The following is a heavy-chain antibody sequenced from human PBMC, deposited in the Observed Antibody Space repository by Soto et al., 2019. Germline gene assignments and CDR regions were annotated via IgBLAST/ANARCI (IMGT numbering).Heavy chain of an antibody. Sequence: PSETLSLTCTFSGNTGTVSSHYWSWIRQPPGKGLEWIGYIYYSGNTDYNPSLKSRVTISLDTSRNQFSLKLNSVTAADTAVYFCATAVASFDYWGQGTLVTVPQ. V-gene: IGHV4-59*02. CDR3: ATAVASFDY. CDR1: GNTGTVSSHY. CDR2: IYYSGNT. D-gene: IGHD5-12*01. J-gene: IGHJ4*02.